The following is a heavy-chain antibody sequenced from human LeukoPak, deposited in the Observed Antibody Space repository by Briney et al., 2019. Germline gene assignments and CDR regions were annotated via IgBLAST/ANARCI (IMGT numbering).Heavy chain of an antibody. CDR1: GFTFSSYA. V-gene: IGHV3-23*01. J-gene: IGHJ4*02. D-gene: IGHD2-15*01. Sequence: PGGSLRLSCAASGFTFSSYAMSWVRQAPGKGLEWVSAISGSGGSTYYADSVKGRFTISRDNSKNTLYLQMISLRAEDTAVYYCAKVGIVVVVADDYFDYWGQGTLVTVSS. CDR2: ISGSGGST. CDR3: AKVGIVVVVADDYFDY.